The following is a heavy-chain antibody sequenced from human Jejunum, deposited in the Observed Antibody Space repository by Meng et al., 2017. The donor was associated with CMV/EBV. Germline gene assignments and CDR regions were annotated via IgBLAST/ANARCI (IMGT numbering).Heavy chain of an antibody. Sequence: QGQLMGSGGGVVQPGGSLKLSCEASGFTFSTNGMHWVRQIPGKGLEWVAFIRYDGSNEYYGDPVKGRFTISRDNSKNTVYLEMNSLRSEDTAVYYCAKDKGVRTFDYWGQGTLVTVSS. V-gene: IGHV3-30*02. D-gene: IGHD1-1*01. CDR2: IRYDGSNE. CDR3: AKDKGVRTFDY. J-gene: IGHJ4*02. CDR1: GFTFSTNG.